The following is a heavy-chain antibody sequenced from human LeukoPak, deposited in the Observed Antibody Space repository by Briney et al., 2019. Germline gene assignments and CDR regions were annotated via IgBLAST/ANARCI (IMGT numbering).Heavy chain of an antibody. CDR2: INHSGST. CDR3: ASDAFDI. CDR1: GGSFSGYY. J-gene: IGHJ3*02. Sequence: SETLSLTCAVYGGSFSGYYWSWIPQPPGKGLEWIGEINHSGSTNYNPSLKSRVTISVDTSKNQFSLKLSSVTAADTAVYYCASDAFDIWGQGTMVTVSS. V-gene: IGHV4-34*01.